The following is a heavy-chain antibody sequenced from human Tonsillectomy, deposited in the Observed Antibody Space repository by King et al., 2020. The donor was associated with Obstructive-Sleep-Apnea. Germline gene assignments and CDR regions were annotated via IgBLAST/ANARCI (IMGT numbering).Heavy chain of an antibody. CDR1: GGSFSGYF. J-gene: IGHJ5*02. CDR2: IDHSGSI. V-gene: IGHV4-34*01. CDR3: ARRAKYYLSKGWFDP. Sequence: VQLQQWGAGLLKPSETLSLTGAVYGGSFSGYFWNWIRQPPGKGLECIGEIDHSGSIKYNPSLKSRVSISIDTSKNQFSLDLRSMTAADTAVYYCARRAKYYLSKGWFDPWGQGTLVTVSS. D-gene: IGHD3-10*01.